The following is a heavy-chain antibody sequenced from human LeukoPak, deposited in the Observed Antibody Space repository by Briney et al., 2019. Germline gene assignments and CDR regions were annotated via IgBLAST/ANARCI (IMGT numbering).Heavy chain of an antibody. V-gene: IGHV3-11*04. J-gene: IGHJ4*02. CDR1: GFTFSDYY. D-gene: IGHD4-17*01. Sequence: PGGSLRLSCAASGFTFSDYYMSWIRHAPGKGLEWVSYISSSGSTIYYADSVKGRFTISRDNAKNSLYLQMNSLRAEDTAVYYCASGWGPYGDYGLGSSFDYWGQGTLVTVSS. CDR2: ISSSGSTI. CDR3: ASGWGPYGDYGLGSSFDY.